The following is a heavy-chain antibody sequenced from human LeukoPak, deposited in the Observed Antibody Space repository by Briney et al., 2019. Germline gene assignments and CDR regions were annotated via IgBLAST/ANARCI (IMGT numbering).Heavy chain of an antibody. CDR3: ARVVATKNDY. CDR2: INHSGST. V-gene: IGHV4-34*01. D-gene: IGHD5-12*01. J-gene: IGHJ4*02. Sequence: PGGSLRLSCAASGFTFSSYAMSWIRQPPGEGLEWIGEINHSGSTNYNPSLKSRVTISVDTSKNQFSLKLSSVTAADTAVYYCARVVATKNDYWGQGTLVTVSS. CDR1: GFTFSSYA.